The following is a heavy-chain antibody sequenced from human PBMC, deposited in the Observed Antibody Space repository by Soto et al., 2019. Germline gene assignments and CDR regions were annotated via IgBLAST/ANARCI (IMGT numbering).Heavy chain of an antibody. D-gene: IGHD3-22*01. CDR2: IYPGDSDT. V-gene: IGHV5-51*01. Sequence: GESLKISCKGSGYSFTSYWIGWVRQMPGKGLEWMGIIYPGDSDTRYSPSFQGQVTISADKSISTAYLQWSSLKASDTAMYYCARQRLHYDSSGYPPFDYWGQGTLVTVPQ. CDR1: GYSFTSYW. J-gene: IGHJ4*02. CDR3: ARQRLHYDSSGYPPFDY.